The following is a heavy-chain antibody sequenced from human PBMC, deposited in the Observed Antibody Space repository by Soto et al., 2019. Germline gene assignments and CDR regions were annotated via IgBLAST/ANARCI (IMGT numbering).Heavy chain of an antibody. CDR2: IYYSGST. CDR3: SRSRKDYGDSHYFDY. D-gene: IGHD4-17*01. CDR1: GGSISSGGYY. V-gene: IGHV4-31*03. Sequence: PSETLSLTCTVSGGSISSGGYYWSWIRQHPGKGLEWIGYIYYSGSTYYNPSLKSRVTISVDTSKNQFSLKLSSVTAADTAVYYCSRSRKDYGDSHYFDYWGQGTLVTVSS. J-gene: IGHJ4*02.